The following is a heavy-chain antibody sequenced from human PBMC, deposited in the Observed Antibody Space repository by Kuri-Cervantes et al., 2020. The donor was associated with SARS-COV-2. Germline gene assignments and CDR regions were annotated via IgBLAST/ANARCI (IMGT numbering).Heavy chain of an antibody. J-gene: IGHJ5*02. D-gene: IGHD6-13*01. V-gene: IGHV3-7*01. CDR1: GFTFSSYW. CDR2: IKQDGSEK. CDR3: ASQYSSSWNH. Sequence: LSLTCAASGFTFSSYWMSWVRQAPGKGLEWVANIKQDGSEKYYVDSVKGRFTISRDNAKNSLYLQMNSLRAEDTAVYYCASQYSSSWNHWGQGTLVTVSS.